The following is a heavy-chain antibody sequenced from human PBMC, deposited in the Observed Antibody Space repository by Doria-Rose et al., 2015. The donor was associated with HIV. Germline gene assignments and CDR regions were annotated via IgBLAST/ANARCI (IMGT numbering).Heavy chain of an antibody. CDR3: ARIKSSRWYHKYYFDF. CDR1: GVSLSSPGMG. D-gene: IGHD6-13*01. Sequence: SGPVLVKPTVTLTLTCTVSGVSLSSPGMGVSWIRQPPGKALEWLADIFSDDERSYETSLKSRLTISMGTSKSQVVLTMTDMDPVDTATYYCARIKSSRWYHKYYFDFWGQGTLVIVSA. V-gene: IGHV2-26*01. CDR2: IFSDDER. J-gene: IGHJ4*02.